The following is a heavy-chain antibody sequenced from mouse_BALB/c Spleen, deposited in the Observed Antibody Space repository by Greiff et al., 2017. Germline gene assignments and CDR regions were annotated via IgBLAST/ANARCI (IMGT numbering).Heavy chain of an antibody. Sequence: DVMLVESGGDLVKPGGSLKLSCAASGFTFSSYGMSWVRQTPDKRLAWVATISSGGSYTYYPDSVKGRFTISRDNAKNTLYLQMSSLKSEDTAMYYCAIITTYFDVWGAGTTVTVSS. CDR1: GFTFSSYG. D-gene: IGHD2-4*01. CDR2: ISSGGSYT. CDR3: AIITTYFDV. J-gene: IGHJ1*01. V-gene: IGHV5-6*02.